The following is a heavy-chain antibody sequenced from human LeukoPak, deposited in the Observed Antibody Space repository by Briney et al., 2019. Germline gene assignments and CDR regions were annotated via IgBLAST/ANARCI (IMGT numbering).Heavy chain of an antibody. Sequence: GGSLRLSCAASGFTFSNYAMSWVRQAPGKGLEWISAITGSGGSTNYADSVKDRFTISRDNSKNTLFLQMNSLRAEDTAVYYCAKVKGESNHIYYYMDVWGKGTTVTVSS. CDR3: AKVKGESNHIYYYMDV. J-gene: IGHJ6*03. CDR1: GFTFSNYA. D-gene: IGHD1-14*01. CDR2: ITGSGGST. V-gene: IGHV3-23*01.